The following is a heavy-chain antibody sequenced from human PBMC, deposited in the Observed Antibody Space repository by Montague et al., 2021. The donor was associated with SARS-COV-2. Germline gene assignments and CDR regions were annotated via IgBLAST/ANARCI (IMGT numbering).Heavy chain of an antibody. J-gene: IGHJ4*02. CDR1: GDSVSSTTYY. CDR3: ARVGGGRTFYY. Sequence: SETLSLTCTVSGDSVSSTTYYWAWIRQPPGKGLEYIGTIYYSGXXXYXXSLKSRVAMSVDTSKNQFSLKPDSVTAADTAVYYCARVGGGRTFYYWGQGILVTVSS. V-gene: IGHV4-39*07. D-gene: IGHD3-16*01. CDR2: IYYSGXX.